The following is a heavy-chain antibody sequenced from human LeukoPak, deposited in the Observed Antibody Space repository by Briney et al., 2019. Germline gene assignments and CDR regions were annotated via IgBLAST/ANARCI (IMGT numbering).Heavy chain of an antibody. CDR2: MNLYSGKT. CDR1: GYTVTNLD. Sequence: GASVKVSCKASGYTVTNLDSNWVRQATGQALEGTGWMNLYSGKTGYAQKFRRRVTMTRNTSIPTAYMQMSGLRSDDTAVYYCARGYAMDVWGQGTTVTVSS. J-gene: IGHJ6*02. V-gene: IGHV1-8*01. CDR3: ARGYAMDV.